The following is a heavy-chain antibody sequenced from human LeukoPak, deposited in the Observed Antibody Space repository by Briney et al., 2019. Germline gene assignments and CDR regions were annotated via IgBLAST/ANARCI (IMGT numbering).Heavy chain of an antibody. CDR2: IIPIFGTA. CDR1: GGTFSSYA. V-gene: IGHV1-69*13. D-gene: IGHD4-17*01. CDR3: ARVAYGDYLLRERWFDP. Sequence: SVKVSCKASGGTFSSYAISWVRRAPGQGLEWMGGIIPIFGTANYAQKFQGRVTITADESTSTAYMELSSLRSEDTAVYYCARVAYGDYLLRERWFDPWGQGTLVTVSS. J-gene: IGHJ5*02.